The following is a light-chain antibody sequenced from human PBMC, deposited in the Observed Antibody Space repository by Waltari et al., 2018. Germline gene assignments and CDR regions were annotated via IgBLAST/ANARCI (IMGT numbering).Light chain of an antibody. CDR2: DVD. V-gene: IGLV2-14*03. CDR1: SSDIGGYNY. Sequence: QSALTQPASVSGPPGQSTTIDCAGTSSDIGGYNYVAWYQQHPGRVPQLLIDDVDNRPSGISDRFSGSKSGNTASLTISGLQAEDEADYFCSSYTDSRTGVFGGGTKLTVL. CDR3: SSYTDSRTGV. J-gene: IGLJ3*02.